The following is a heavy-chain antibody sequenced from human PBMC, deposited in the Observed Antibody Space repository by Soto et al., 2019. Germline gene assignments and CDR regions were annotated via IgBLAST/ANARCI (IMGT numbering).Heavy chain of an antibody. V-gene: IGHV4-4*02. CDR3: ASNELSGSYLNWFEP. J-gene: IGHJ5*02. Sequence: QVQLQESGPGLVKPSGTLSLTCAVSGVSSSSSNWWRWVRQPPGKGLTWIGEIYHSGSTNYNPSLKSRVTISVDKSKNQFSLKLSSVTAADTAVYYCASNELSGSYLNWFEPWGQGTLVTVSS. CDR2: IYHSGST. D-gene: IGHD1-26*01. CDR1: GVSSSSSNW.